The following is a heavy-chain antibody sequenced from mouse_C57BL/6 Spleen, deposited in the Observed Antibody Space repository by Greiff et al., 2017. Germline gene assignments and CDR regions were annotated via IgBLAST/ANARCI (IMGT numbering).Heavy chain of an antibody. D-gene: IGHD6-2*01. V-gene: IGHV3-6*01. Sequence: DVKLQASGPGLVKPSQSLSLTCSVTGYSITSGYYWNWIRQFPGNKLEWMGYISYDGSNNYNPSLKNRISITRDTSKNQFFLKLNSVTTEDTATYYCAREGLPDFDVWGTGTTVTVSS. CDR3: AREGLPDFDV. CDR2: ISYDGSN. J-gene: IGHJ1*03. CDR1: GYSITSGYY.